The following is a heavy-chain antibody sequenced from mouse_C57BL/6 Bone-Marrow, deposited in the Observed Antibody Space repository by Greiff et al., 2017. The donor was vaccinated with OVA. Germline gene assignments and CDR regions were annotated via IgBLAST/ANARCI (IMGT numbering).Heavy chain of an antibody. J-gene: IGHJ2*01. D-gene: IGHD1-1*01. V-gene: IGHV5-6*01. Sequence: EVQVVESGGDLVKPGGSLKLSCAASGFTFSSYGMSWVRQTPDKRLAWVATISSGGSYTYYPDSVKGRFTISRDNAKNTLYRQMSSLKSEDTAMYYCARHYYGSSYYWGQGTTLTVSS. CDR2: ISSGGSYT. CDR3: ARHYYGSSYY. CDR1: GFTFSSYG.